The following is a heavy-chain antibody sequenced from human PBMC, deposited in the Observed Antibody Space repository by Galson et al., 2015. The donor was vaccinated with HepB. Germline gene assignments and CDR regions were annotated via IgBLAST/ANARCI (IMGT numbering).Heavy chain of an antibody. V-gene: IGHV1-69*04. CDR3: ARVWDRGFGETFYYYYGMDV. J-gene: IGHJ6*02. Sequence: KASGGTFSSYAISWVRQAPGQGLEWMGRIIPILGIANYAQKFQGRVTITADKSTSTAYMELSSLRSEDTAVYYCARVWDRGFGETFYYYYGMDVWGQGTTVTVSS. CDR2: IIPILGIA. CDR1: GGTFSSYA. D-gene: IGHD3-10*01.